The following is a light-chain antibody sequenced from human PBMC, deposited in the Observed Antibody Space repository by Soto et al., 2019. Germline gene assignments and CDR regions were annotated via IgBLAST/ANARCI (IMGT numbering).Light chain of an antibody. Sequence: QSALTQPASVSGSPGQSITISCTGTSSDVGAYYYVSWYQHHPGKAPKLMIYEVSNRPSGVSNRFSGSKSGNTASLTISGLQAEDAADYYCTSYTSSSSLDVFGTGTKLTVL. CDR1: SSDVGAYYY. CDR3: TSYTSSSSLDV. J-gene: IGLJ1*01. CDR2: EVS. V-gene: IGLV2-14*01.